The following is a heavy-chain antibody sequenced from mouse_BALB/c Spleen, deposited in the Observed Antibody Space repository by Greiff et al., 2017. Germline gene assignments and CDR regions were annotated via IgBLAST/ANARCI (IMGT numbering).Heavy chain of an antibody. CDR1: GFSLTSYG. Sequence: VQLQQSGPGLVQPSQSLSITCTVSGFSLTSYGVHWVRQSPGKGLEWLGVIWSGGSTDYNAAFISRLSISKDNSKSQVFFKMNSLQANDTAIYYCARRRYDGAWFAYWGQGTLVTVSA. D-gene: IGHD2-14*01. CDR3: ARRRYDGAWFAY. J-gene: IGHJ3*01. V-gene: IGHV2-2*02. CDR2: IWSGGST.